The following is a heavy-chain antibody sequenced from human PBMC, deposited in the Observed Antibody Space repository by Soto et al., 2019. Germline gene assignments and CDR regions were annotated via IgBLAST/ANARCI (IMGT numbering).Heavy chain of an antibody. V-gene: IGHV4-31*03. J-gene: IGHJ6*03. CDR2: IYYSGST. CDR3: ARVVTGTAYYYYYMDV. D-gene: IGHD1-20*01. Sequence: SETLSLTCTVSGGSISSGGYYWSWIRQHPGKGLEWIGYIYYSGSTYYNPSLKSRVTISVDTSKNQFSLKLSSVTAADTAVYYCARVVTGTAYYYYYMDVWGKGTTVTVSS. CDR1: GGSISSGGYY.